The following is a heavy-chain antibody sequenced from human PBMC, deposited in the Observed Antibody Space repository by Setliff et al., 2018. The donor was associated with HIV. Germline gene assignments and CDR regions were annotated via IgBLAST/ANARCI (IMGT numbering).Heavy chain of an antibody. CDR2: INTVNGYT. V-gene: IGHV1-3*04. CDR3: ARQSIRGFSYGYDY. J-gene: IGHJ4*02. CDR1: GYTFTTYV. Sequence: ASVKVSCNASGYTFTTYVMHWVRQAPGQRLEWMGWINTVNGYTKYSQNFQGRVTITRDTSASTAYMDLGSLRSEDTAVYYCARQSIRGFSYGYDYWGQGTLVTVSS. D-gene: IGHD5-18*01.